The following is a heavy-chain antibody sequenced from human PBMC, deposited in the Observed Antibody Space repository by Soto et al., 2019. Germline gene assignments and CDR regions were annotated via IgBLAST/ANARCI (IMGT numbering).Heavy chain of an antibody. V-gene: IGHV3-30-3*01. CDR1: GFTFSSYA. J-gene: IGHJ4*02. CDR2: ISYDGSNK. D-gene: IGHD2-15*01. Sequence: PGGSLRLSCAASGFTFSSYAMHWVRQAPGKGLEWVAVISYDGSNKYYADSVKGRFTISRDNSKNTPYLQMNSLRAEDTAVYYCAREDIVVVVAAHVDYWGQGTLVTVSS. CDR3: AREDIVVVVAAHVDY.